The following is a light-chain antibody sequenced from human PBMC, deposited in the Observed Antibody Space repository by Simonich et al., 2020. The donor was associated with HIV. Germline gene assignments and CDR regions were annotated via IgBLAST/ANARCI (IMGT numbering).Light chain of an antibody. V-gene: IGLV2-14*01. J-gene: IGLJ2*01. CDR2: DVR. CDR3: SSYTGSSTWV. CDR1: SSDVGGYKY. Sequence: QSALTQPASVSGSPGPSITISCTGTSSDVGGYKYVSWYQQYPGKAPKLMIYDVRKRPSGVSSRFSGSKSGNTASLTISRLQAEDEADYYCSSYTGSSTWVFGGGTKLTVL.